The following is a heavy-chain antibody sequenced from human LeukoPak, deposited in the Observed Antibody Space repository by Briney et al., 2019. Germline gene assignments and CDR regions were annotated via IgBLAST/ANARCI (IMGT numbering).Heavy chain of an antibody. V-gene: IGHV4-31*03. CDR1: GGSIRSGGYY. D-gene: IGHD3-3*01. J-gene: IGHJ6*03. CDR2: IYYSGST. CDR3: ARAQKVGIFGVAYAYMDV. Sequence: SETLSLTCTVSGGSIRSGGYYWSWIRQHPGKGLEWIGYIYYSGSTYYNPSLKSRVTISVDTSKNQFSLKLSSVTAADTAVYYCARAQKVGIFGVAYAYMDVWGKGTTVTVSS.